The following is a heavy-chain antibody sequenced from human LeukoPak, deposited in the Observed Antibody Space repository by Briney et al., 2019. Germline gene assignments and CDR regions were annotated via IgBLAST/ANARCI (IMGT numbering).Heavy chain of an antibody. J-gene: IGHJ6*02. CDR2: MNPNSGST. CDR1: GYTFTSYD. D-gene: IGHD2-2*01. V-gene: IGHV1-8*01. Sequence: ASVKVSCKASGYTFTSYDINWARQATGQGLEWMGWMNPNSGSTGYAQKFQGRVTMTRNTSISTAYMELSSLRSEDTAVYYCAKLGLVVPAATYYYYYGMDVWGQGTTVTVSS. CDR3: AKLGLVVPAATYYYYYGMDV.